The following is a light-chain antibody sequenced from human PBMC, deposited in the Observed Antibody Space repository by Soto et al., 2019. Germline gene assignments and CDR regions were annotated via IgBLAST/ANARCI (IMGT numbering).Light chain of an antibody. Sequence: QSVLTQPPSVSGAPGQRVTISCTGSSSNIGAGYDVHWYQQLPGTAPKLLIYGNSNRPSGVPDRLSGSKSGTSASLAITGLQAEDEADDYCQSYDSSLSGNVVFGGGTKVTVL. CDR1: SSNIGAGYD. J-gene: IGLJ2*01. CDR2: GNS. V-gene: IGLV1-40*01. CDR3: QSYDSSLSGNVV.